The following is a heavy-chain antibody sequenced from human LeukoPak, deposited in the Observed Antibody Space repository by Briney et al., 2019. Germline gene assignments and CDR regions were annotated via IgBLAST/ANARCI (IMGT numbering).Heavy chain of an antibody. Sequence: SETLSLTCTVSGGSISSFYWSWIRQPAGKGLEWIGRIYTSGSTNYNPSLKSRVTMSVDTSKNQFSLKLSSVTAADTAVYYCARDEFGAVAGTPNWFDPWGQGTLVTVSS. CDR1: GGSISSFY. CDR2: IYTSGST. D-gene: IGHD6-19*01. V-gene: IGHV4-4*07. J-gene: IGHJ5*02. CDR3: ARDEFGAVAGTPNWFDP.